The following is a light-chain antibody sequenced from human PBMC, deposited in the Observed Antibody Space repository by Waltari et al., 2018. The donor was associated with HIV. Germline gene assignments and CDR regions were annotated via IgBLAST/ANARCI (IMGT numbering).Light chain of an antibody. J-gene: IGLJ2*01. CDR1: SSNIGLYH. CDR3: AAWDDRLSGL. Sequence: QSVLTQPPSASGTPGQRVTISCSGGSSNIGLYHVYWYQQFPGTAPKLLIYRDNQRPPGGPDRFSGSKSGTSASLVISGLRSEGEADYYCAAWDDRLSGLFGGGTKVTVL. CDR2: RDN. V-gene: IGLV1-47*01.